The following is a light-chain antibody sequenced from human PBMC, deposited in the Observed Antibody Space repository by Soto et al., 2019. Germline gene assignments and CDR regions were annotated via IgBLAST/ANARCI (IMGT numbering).Light chain of an antibody. V-gene: IGKV3-15*01. CDR1: QSVSSN. CDR2: GAS. CDR3: QQYNNWAKT. J-gene: IGKJ1*01. Sequence: EIVMTQSPATLSVSPGERATLSCRASQSVSSNLAWYQQKPGQAPRLLIYGASTRATGIPARFSGSGSGTEFTLTISSXQSEDFAVYYCQQYNNWAKTFGQGTKVDIK.